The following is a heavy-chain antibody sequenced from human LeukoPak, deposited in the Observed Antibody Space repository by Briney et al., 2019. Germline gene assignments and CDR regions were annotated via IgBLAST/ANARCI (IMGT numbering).Heavy chain of an antibody. J-gene: IGHJ4*02. CDR1: GGSISSYY. Sequence: SETLSLTCTVSGGSISSYYWSWLRQPPGKGLEWIGYIYTSGSTNYNPSLKSRVTISVDTSKNHFSLKLSSVTAADTAVYYCARHPPDGHYCSSTSCYLYYFDYWGQGTLVTVSS. D-gene: IGHD2-2*01. V-gene: IGHV4-4*09. CDR3: ARHPPDGHYCSSTSCYLYYFDY. CDR2: IYTSGST.